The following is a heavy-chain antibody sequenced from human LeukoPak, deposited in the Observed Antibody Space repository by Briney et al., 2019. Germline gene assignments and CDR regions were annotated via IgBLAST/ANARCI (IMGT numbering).Heavy chain of an antibody. CDR2: ISATGANI. D-gene: IGHD6-19*01. CDR1: GFTFSAYS. V-gene: IGHV3-23*01. J-gene: IGHJ6*03. CDR3: VKRSSSGWHYLDV. Sequence: GGSLRLSCAASGFTFSAYSMTWVPQAPGKGLEWVSGISATGANIDYAESVRGRFTISRDNSKNTLHLQMDSLRAEDTAVYFCVKRSSSGWHYLDVWGQGNTVTVSS.